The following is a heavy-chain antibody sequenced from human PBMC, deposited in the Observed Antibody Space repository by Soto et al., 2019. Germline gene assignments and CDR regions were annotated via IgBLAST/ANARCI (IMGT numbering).Heavy chain of an antibody. CDR1: GYTFTRYI. Sequence: ASVKVSCKTPGYTFTRYIIHWVRQAPGQRLEWMGWINVGNGNTRYSQKFQGRLTLTRDTPGNTAYLELNSLISEDTAVYYCATPRDQNDCLDSWGQGTLVTVSS. V-gene: IGHV1-3*01. CDR3: ATPRDQNDCLDS. CDR2: INVGNGNT. D-gene: IGHD2-21*02. J-gene: IGHJ4*02.